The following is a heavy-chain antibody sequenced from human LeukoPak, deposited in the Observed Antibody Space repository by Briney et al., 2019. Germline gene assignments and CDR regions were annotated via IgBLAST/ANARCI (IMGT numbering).Heavy chain of an antibody. D-gene: IGHD2-15*01. CDR2: MNPDSTNT. CDR1: GYTFASYD. CDR3: ARVPSLGYCSGGSCYRFDH. V-gene: IGHV1-8*01. J-gene: IGHJ4*02. Sequence: ASVTVSCKASGYTFASYDINWVRQAPGQGLEWMGWMNPDSTNTGYAQKFQGRVTMTRDTSMSTAYMELSSLTPEDTAVYYCARVPSLGYCSGGSCYRFDHWGQGTLVAVSS.